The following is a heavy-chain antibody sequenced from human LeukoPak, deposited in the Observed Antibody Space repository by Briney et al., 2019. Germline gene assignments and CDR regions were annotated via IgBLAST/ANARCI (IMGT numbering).Heavy chain of an antibody. Sequence: PGGSLSLTCATSGFTLSSYTNNWVRHAPGKGLELVSSISSTGSYRFYGQSVEGPLTTSRDNGKNSLYLQMMSLRTDDPAVYYCARDVPYPGYWGQGTLVTVSS. D-gene: IGHD2-2*01. CDR2: ISSTGSYR. CDR1: GFTLSSYT. CDR3: ARDVPYPGY. V-gene: IGHV3-21*01. J-gene: IGHJ4*02.